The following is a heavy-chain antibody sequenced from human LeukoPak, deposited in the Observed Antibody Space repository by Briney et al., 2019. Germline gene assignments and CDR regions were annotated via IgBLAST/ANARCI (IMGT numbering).Heavy chain of an antibody. CDR1: GGSFSGYY. CDR3: ARAPKWLFPPNYFDY. J-gene: IGHJ4*02. Sequence: PSETLSLTCAVYGGSFSGYYWSWIRQPPGKGLEWIGEINHSGSTNYNPSLKSRVTISVDTSKSQFSLKLSSVTAADTAVYYCARAPKWLFPPNYFDYWGQGTLVTVSS. D-gene: IGHD3-22*01. V-gene: IGHV4-34*01. CDR2: INHSGST.